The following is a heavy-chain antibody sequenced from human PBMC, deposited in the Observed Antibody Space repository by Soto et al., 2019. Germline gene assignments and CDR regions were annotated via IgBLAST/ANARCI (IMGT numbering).Heavy chain of an antibody. CDR1: GFTLSRYA. CDR2: LSRDGSNK. J-gene: IGHJ4*02. V-gene: IGHV3-30-3*01. Sequence: QVQLVESGGGVVQPGGSLRLSCAGSGFTLSRYAIHWVRQAPGGGLDWVAVLSRDGSNKYYGDSVKGRFTVSRDNSNNTLYLSMTNLRADDTAVYYCARSRNSAVADSIDFWGQGTLVTVSS. D-gene: IGHD3-10*01. CDR3: ARSRNSAVADSIDF.